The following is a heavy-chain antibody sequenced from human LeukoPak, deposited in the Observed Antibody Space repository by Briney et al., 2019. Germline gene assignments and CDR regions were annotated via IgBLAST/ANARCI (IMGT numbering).Heavy chain of an antibody. CDR2: IKQDGSEK. CDR3: AKDLTAAGYSVSDY. CDR1: GFTYSSYW. J-gene: IGHJ4*02. D-gene: IGHD6-13*01. V-gene: IGHV3-7*01. Sequence: PGGSLRLSCAASGFTYSSYWMRWVSQAAGKGLEGVANIKQDGSEKIYVNSVRRRFTISRDNAKNSLFLRMNILRAEDTAVYYCAKDLTAAGYSVSDYWGKGTLVIVSS.